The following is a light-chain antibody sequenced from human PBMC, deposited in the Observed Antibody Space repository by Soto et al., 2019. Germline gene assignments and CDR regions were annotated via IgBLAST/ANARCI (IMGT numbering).Light chain of an antibody. CDR2: GAS. CDR3: QQYGSSIT. J-gene: IGKJ5*01. CDR1: QSVSSSY. V-gene: IGKV3-20*01. Sequence: EILLTQSPGTLSLSPGERATLSCRASQSVSSSYLAWYQQKPGKAPRLLIYGASSRATGIPDRLSGSGSGTDFTLTINRLEPEDFAVYYCQQYGSSITFGQGTRLEIK.